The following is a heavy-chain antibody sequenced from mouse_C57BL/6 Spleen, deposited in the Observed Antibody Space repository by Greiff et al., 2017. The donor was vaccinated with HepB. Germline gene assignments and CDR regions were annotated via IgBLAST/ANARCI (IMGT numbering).Heavy chain of an antibody. V-gene: IGHV7-3*01. CDR1: GFTFTDYY. CDR2: IRNKANGYTT. CDR3: ARPLTSYTMDY. J-gene: IGHJ4*01. Sequence: EVQLVESGGGLVQPGGSLSLSCAASGFTFTDYYMSWVRQPPGKALEWLGFIRNKANGYTTEYNASVKGRFTISRDNSKSILYLHMKALRAEDSATYYCARPLTSYTMDYWGQGTSVTVAS.